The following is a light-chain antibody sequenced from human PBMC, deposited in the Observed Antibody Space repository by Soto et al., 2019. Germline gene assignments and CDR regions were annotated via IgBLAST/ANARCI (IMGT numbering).Light chain of an antibody. V-gene: IGLV1-51*01. CDR3: GSWDSSLSAYV. CDR1: SSNIGGNS. Sequence: QSALTQPPSVSAAPGQKVTISCSGSSSNIGGNSVSWYQQLPGTDPKLLIYDDNKRPSGIAHRLSGSKSGTSATLAITGFQTGDEDDYYCGSWDSSLSAYVFGTGTKVTVL. J-gene: IGLJ1*01. CDR2: DDN.